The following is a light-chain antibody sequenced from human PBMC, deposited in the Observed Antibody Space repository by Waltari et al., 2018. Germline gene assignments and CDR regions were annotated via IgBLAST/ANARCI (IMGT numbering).Light chain of an antibody. V-gene: IGLV3-19*01. CDR2: GKN. Sequence: SSELSQDPAVSVALGQTVRITCQGDSLRIYYASWSRQTPGQSPVLLIYGKNNRPSGIPDRFSASSSGNTASLTITGARAEDEADYYCNTRDMSGDVVFGGGTKLTVL. CDR1: SLRIYY. J-gene: IGLJ2*01. CDR3: NTRDMSGDVV.